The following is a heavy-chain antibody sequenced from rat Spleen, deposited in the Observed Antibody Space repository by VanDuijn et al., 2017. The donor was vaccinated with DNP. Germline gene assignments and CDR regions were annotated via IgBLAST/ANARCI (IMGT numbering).Heavy chain of an antibody. J-gene: IGHJ2*01. CDR2: ISYDGSST. CDR3: ARGGRSYFDY. V-gene: IGHV5-7*01. Sequence: EVQLVESGGGLVQPGRSLKLSCAASGFTFSDYNMAWVRQAPKKGLEWVATISYDGSSTYYRDSVKGRFTISRDNAKNTLYLQMNSLRSEDMATYYCARGGRSYFDYWGQGVMVTVSS. CDR1: GFTFSDYN. D-gene: IGHD1-11*01.